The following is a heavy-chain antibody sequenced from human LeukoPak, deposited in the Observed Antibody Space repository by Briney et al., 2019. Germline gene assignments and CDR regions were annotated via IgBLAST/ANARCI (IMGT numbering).Heavy chain of an antibody. CDR2: ISSSSSTI. V-gene: IGHV3-48*01. CDR3: ARVSVGWLQWYYFDY. CDR1: GFTFSSYS. J-gene: IGHJ4*02. D-gene: IGHD5-24*01. Sequence: GGSLRLSCAASGFTFSSYSMNWVRQAPGKGLEWVSYISSSSSTIYYADSVKGRFTISRDNAKNSLYLQMNSLRAEDTAVYYCARVSVGWLQWYYFDYWGQGTLVTVSS.